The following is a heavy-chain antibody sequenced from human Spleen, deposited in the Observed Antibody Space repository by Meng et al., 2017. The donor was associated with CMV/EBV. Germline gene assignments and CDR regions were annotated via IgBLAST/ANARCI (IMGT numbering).Heavy chain of an antibody. D-gene: IGHD6-13*01. J-gene: IGHJ4*02. Sequence: GGSLRLSCAASGLTFSSYALSWVRQAPGKGLEWVSAISGSGGSTYYADSVKGRFTISRDNSKNTLYLQMNSLRAEDTAVYYCARSISSSSRGFDYWGQGTLVTVSS. CDR1: GLTFSSYA. V-gene: IGHV3-23*01. CDR2: ISGSGGST. CDR3: ARSISSSSRGFDY.